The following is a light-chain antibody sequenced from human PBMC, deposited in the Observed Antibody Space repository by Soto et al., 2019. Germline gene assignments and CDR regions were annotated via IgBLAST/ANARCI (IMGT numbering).Light chain of an antibody. Sequence: EVVLTQSPATLSVSPGERVTLSCRASQSVDYNLAWYQQKPGQAPRLLIYGVATRATGIPARFSGSASGTEFTLTISSLQSEDFAIYYCQQYKTWLTFGGGTKVEI. CDR1: QSVDYN. V-gene: IGKV3-15*01. J-gene: IGKJ4*01. CDR2: GVA. CDR3: QQYKTWLT.